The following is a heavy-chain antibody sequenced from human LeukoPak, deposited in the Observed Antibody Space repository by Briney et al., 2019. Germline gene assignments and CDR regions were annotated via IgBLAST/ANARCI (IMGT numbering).Heavy chain of an antibody. Sequence: PGGSLRLSCAASGFTFSNYAMSWVRQAPGKGLEWIGTLYQSGGTNYNPSLKNRVTISVDKSENQLSLKLTSVIAADTAVYYCARTGTGNYFDYWGQGTLVTVSS. CDR3: ARTGTGNYFDY. D-gene: IGHD1-14*01. CDR1: GFTFSNYA. V-gene: IGHV4-38-2*01. J-gene: IGHJ4*02. CDR2: LYQSGGT.